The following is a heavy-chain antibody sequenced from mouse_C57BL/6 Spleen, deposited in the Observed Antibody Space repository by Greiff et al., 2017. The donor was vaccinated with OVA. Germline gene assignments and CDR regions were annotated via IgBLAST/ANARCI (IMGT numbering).Heavy chain of an antibody. Sequence: VKLQESGPELVKPGASVKISCKASGYAFSSSWMNWVKQRPGKGLEWIGRIYPGDGDTNYNGKFKGKATLTADKSSSTAYMQLSSLTSEDSAVYFCAEDDYDANYAMDYWGQGTSVTVSS. V-gene: IGHV1-82*01. D-gene: IGHD2-4*01. CDR1: GYAFSSSW. CDR2: IYPGDGDT. CDR3: AEDDYDANYAMDY. J-gene: IGHJ4*01.